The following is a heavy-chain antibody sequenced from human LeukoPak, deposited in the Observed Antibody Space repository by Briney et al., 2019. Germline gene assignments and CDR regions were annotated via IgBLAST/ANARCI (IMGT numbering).Heavy chain of an antibody. V-gene: IGHV1-69*06. CDR1: GGSLNDYG. CDR3: ATDLQSDFWTGYYWDS. J-gene: IGHJ4*02. D-gene: IGHD3/OR15-3a*01. CDR2: IIPMFGTT. Sequence: SVTVSCTASGGSLNDYGVSWVRQAPGQGLEWMGRIIPMFGTTIYAEKFQGRVTISADKSTNTAYVEVSRLNSDDTAIFYCATDLQSDFWTGYYWDSWGQGTLVTVSS.